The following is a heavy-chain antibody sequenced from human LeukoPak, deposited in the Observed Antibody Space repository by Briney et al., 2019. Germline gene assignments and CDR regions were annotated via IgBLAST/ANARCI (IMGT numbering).Heavy chain of an antibody. J-gene: IGHJ4*02. Sequence: GGSLRLSXAASGFTVRSNYMSWVRQSPGKGLEWVSVIYSGGSTYYADSVKGRFTISRDNSKNTLYLQMNSLRAEDTAVYYCAREGQQLGFDYWGQGTLVTVSS. CDR2: IYSGGST. D-gene: IGHD6-13*01. CDR1: GFTVRSNY. CDR3: AREGQQLGFDY. V-gene: IGHV3-53*01.